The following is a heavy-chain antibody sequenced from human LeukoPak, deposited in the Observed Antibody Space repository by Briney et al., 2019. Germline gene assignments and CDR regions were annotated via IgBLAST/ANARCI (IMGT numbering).Heavy chain of an antibody. D-gene: IGHD3-16*01. J-gene: IGHJ4*02. CDR2: ISYDGRNK. V-gene: IGHV3-30*18. CDR1: GFTFSSYS. Sequence: GGSLRLSCAASGFTFSSYSMNWVRQAPGMRLEWVAIISYDGRNKYYADSVKGRFTISRDNSGNTLYLQMNSLRAEDTALYYCAKVRVDAYVSPNDYWGQGTLVTVSS. CDR3: AKVRVDAYVSPNDY.